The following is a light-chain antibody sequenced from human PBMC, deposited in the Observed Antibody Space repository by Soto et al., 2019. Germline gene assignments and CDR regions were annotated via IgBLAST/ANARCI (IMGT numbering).Light chain of an antibody. CDR2: EVN. Sequence: QSAXTQPPSASGSPGQSVTISCTGTSSDVGGYNYVSWYQQHPGKATKLMIYEVNKRPSGVPDRFSGSKSGNTASLTVSGLQAEDEGDYYCSSHAGSKRVFGTGTKVTV. CDR1: SSDVGGYNY. CDR3: SSHAGSKRV. V-gene: IGLV2-8*01. J-gene: IGLJ1*01.